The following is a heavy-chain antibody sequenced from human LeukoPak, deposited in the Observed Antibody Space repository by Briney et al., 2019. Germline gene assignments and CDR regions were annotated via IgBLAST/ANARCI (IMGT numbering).Heavy chain of an antibody. CDR3: ARDRRHYSGSYQDLHLYFDY. Sequence: PGGSLRLSCAASGFTFSSYAMSWVRQAPGKGLEWVSAISGSGGSTYYADSVKGRFTISRDNSKNTLYLQMNSLRAEDTAVYYCARDRRHYSGSYQDLHLYFDYWGQGTLVTVSS. V-gene: IGHV3-23*01. CDR1: GFTFSSYA. D-gene: IGHD1-26*01. J-gene: IGHJ4*02. CDR2: ISGSGGST.